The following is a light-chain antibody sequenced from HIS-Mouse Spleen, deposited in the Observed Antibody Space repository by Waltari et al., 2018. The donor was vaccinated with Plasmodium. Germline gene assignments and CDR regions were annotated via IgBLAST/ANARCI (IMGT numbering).Light chain of an antibody. V-gene: IGKV1-8*01. CDR3: QQYYSYPPIT. CDR1: QGISSY. CDR2: AAS. J-gene: IGKJ5*01. Sequence: AIRMTQSPSSLSASTGDRVTITCRASQGISSYLAWYQQKPGKDPKLLIYAASTLQSGVPSRFSGIGSGTDCTLTISCLQSEDFATYYCQQYYSYPPITFGQGTRLEIK.